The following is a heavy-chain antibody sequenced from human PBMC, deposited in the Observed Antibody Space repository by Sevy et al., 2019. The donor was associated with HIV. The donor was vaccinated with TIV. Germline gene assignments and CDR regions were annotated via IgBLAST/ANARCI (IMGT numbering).Heavy chain of an antibody. J-gene: IGHJ4*02. CDR1: GGIFRTNA. CDR2: IIPVLGTV. CDR3: ARGGGNGWYYFDY. V-gene: IGHV1-69*13. Sequence: ASVKVSCKASGGIFRTNAFSWVRQAPGQGLEWMGGIIPVLGTVNYARKFQGTVTITADESTKTVYMELSSLRSEDTAVYYCARGGGNGWYYFDYWGQETLVTVSS. D-gene: IGHD6-19*01.